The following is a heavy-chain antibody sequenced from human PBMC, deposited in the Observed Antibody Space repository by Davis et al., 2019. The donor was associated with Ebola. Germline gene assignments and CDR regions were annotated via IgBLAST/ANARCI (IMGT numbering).Heavy chain of an antibody. D-gene: IGHD1-26*01. Sequence: AASVKVSCKAFGYTFTGYYMHWVRQAPGQGLEWMGIINPSGGSTSYAQKFQGRVTMTTDTSTGTAYLDLRSLRSDDTAVYFCARTSIVGTTTTASDIWGQGTLVTVSS. CDR2: INPSGGST. V-gene: IGHV1-46*01. CDR3: ARTSIVGTTTTASDI. J-gene: IGHJ3*02. CDR1: GYTFTGYY.